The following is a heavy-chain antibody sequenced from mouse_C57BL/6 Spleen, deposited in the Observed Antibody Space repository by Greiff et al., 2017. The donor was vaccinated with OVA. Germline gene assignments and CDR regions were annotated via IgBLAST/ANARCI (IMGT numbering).Heavy chain of an antibody. V-gene: IGHV5-17*01. CDR2: ISSGSSTI. Sequence: EVQLVESGGGLVKPGGSLKLSCAASGFTFSDYGMHWVRQAPEKGLEWVAYISSGSSTIYYADTVKGRFTISRDNAKNTLFLQMTSLRSEDTAMYYCAKEGITTVVGPWFAYWGQGTLVTVSA. J-gene: IGHJ3*01. D-gene: IGHD1-1*01. CDR3: AKEGITTVVGPWFAY. CDR1: GFTFSDYG.